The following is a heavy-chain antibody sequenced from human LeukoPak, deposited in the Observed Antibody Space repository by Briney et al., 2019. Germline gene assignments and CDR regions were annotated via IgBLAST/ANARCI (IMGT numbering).Heavy chain of an antibody. CDR2: INPNSGGT. CDR1: GYTFTGYY. D-gene: IGHD6-13*01. Sequence: ASVTVSCKASGYTFTGYYMHWVRQAPGQGLEWMGWINPNSGGTNYAQKFQGWVTMTRDTSISTAYMELSRLRSDDTAVYYCARGRVAAAGTFGAEYFQHWGQGTLVTVSS. CDR3: ARGRVAAAGTFGAEYFQH. J-gene: IGHJ1*01. V-gene: IGHV1-2*04.